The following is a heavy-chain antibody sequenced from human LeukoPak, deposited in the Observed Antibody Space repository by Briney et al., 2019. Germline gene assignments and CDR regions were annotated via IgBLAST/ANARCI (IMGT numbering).Heavy chain of an antibody. J-gene: IGHJ4*02. CDR3: ARVGGDGYNYDY. Sequence: SETLSLTCAVYGGSFSGYYWSWIRQPPGKRLEWIGEINHSGSTNYDPSLKSRVTISVDTSKNQFSLKLSSVTAADTAMYYCARVGGDGYNYDYWSQGTLVTVSS. V-gene: IGHV4-34*01. D-gene: IGHD5-24*01. CDR1: GGSFSGYY. CDR2: INHSGST.